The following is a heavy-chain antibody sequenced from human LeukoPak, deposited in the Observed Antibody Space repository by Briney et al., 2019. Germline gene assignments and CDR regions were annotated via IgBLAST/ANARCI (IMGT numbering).Heavy chain of an antibody. CDR3: ARGQLWFARTRLFDY. J-gene: IGHJ4*02. CDR1: GYTFTSYA. Sequence: GASVKVSCKASGYTFTSYAMHWVRQAPGQRLEWMGWINAGNGNTKYSQKFQGRVTITRDTSASTAYVELSSLRSEDTAVYYCARGQLWFARTRLFDYWGQGTLVTVSS. CDR2: INAGNGNT. V-gene: IGHV1-3*01. D-gene: IGHD5-18*01.